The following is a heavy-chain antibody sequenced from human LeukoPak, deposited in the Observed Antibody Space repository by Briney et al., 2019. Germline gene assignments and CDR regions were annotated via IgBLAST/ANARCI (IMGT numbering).Heavy chain of an antibody. Sequence: AASVKVSCKASGGTFSSYAISWVRQAPGQGLEWMGGIILIFGTANYAQKFQGRVTITADESTSTAYMELSSLRSEDTAVYYCARVRDYYGSGSSPLQRHNWFDPWGQGTLVTVSS. CDR1: GGTFSSYA. V-gene: IGHV1-69*13. CDR3: ARVRDYYGSGSSPLQRHNWFDP. D-gene: IGHD3-10*01. J-gene: IGHJ5*02. CDR2: IILIFGTA.